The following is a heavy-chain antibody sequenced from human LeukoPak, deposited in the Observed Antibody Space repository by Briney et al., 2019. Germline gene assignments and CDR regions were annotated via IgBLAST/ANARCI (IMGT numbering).Heavy chain of an antibody. V-gene: IGHV4-59*01. CDR1: AASITSNY. Sequence: SETLTLTCIVSAASITSNYWGYIRQPPGKGLEWIGYFSLTGNTDYNPSLKSRVTISTDTSKNQFSLRLSSVTAADTAVYYCARESPSGSYCYYCYYMDLWGKGTTVTVSS. J-gene: IGHJ6*03. CDR3: ARESPSGSYCYYCYYMDL. D-gene: IGHD1-26*01. CDR2: FSLTGNT.